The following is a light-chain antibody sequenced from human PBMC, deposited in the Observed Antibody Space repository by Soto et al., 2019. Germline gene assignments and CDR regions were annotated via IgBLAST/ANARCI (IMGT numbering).Light chain of an antibody. CDR2: AAY. CDR1: QGISSY. Sequence: AIRMTQSPSSLSASTGDRVTITCRARQGISSYLSWYQQKPGKAPKLLIYAAYALQSGVPSRFCRSGSGTDLTLTTSLPQCAYFPTYYCQQYYSYPTFGKGAKV. V-gene: IGKV1-8*01. CDR3: QQYYSYPT. J-gene: IGKJ1*01.